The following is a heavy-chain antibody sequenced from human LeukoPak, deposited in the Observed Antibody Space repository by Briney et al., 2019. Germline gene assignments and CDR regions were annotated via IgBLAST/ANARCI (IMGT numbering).Heavy chain of an antibody. CDR2: IRYDGSNK. CDR3: AKDLTQWSKHYNYYMDV. V-gene: IGHV3-30*02. D-gene: IGHD6-19*01. J-gene: IGHJ6*03. Sequence: GGSLRLSCAASAFTFSRYGMHWVRQAPGKGLEWVAFIRYDGSNKYYADSVKGRFTISRDNSKNTLYLQLNSLRGEDTAVYYCAKDLTQWSKHYNYYMDVWGKGTTVTISS. CDR1: AFTFSRYG.